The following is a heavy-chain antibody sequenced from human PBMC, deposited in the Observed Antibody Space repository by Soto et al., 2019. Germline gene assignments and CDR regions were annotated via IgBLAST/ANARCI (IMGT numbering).Heavy chain of an antibody. D-gene: IGHD6-6*01. CDR2: INHSGST. J-gene: IGHJ4*02. CDR1: GVSFSDYY. V-gene: IGHV4-34*01. Sequence: SETLSLTCAVYGVSFSDYYWSWIRQPPGKGLEWIGEINHSGSTNYNPSLKSRVTISVDTSKNQFSLKLSSVTAADTAVYYCARTSRFDYWGQGTLVTVSS. CDR3: ARTSRFDY.